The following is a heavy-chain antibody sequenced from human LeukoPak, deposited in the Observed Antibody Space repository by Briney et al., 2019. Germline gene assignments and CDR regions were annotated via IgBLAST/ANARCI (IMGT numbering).Heavy chain of an antibody. CDR1: GGSISSSSYY. D-gene: IGHD2-21*02. V-gene: IGHV4-39*07. Sequence: TSETLSLTCTVSGGSISSSSYYWGWIRQPPGKGLEWIGSIYYSGSTYYNPSLKSRVTISVDTSKNQFSLKLSSVTAADTAVYYCARGGAYCGGDCYEDYWGQGTLVTVSS. CDR3: ARGGAYCGGDCYEDY. J-gene: IGHJ4*02. CDR2: IYYSGST.